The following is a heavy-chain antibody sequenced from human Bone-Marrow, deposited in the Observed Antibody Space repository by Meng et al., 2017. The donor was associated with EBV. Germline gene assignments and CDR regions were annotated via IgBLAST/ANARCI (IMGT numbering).Heavy chain of an antibody. D-gene: IGHD2-21*01. V-gene: IGHV4-4*02. Sequence: QVQRPESGPGLVKPSGTLSLTCAVSGASISSNNWWSWVRQPPGKGLEWIGEIYHTGSTNYNPSLKSRVTISVDRSKNQLSLKVRSVTAADTAVYYCARRALAGDVSVYFDYWDQGTLVTVSS. J-gene: IGHJ4*02. CDR1: GASISSNNW. CDR2: IYHTGST. CDR3: ARRALAGDVSVYFDY.